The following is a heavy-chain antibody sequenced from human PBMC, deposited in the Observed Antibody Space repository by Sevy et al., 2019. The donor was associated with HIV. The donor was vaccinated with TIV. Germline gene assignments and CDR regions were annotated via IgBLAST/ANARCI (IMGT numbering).Heavy chain of an antibody. J-gene: IGHJ4*02. V-gene: IGHV4-59*01. CDR2: IYFTGNT. CDR1: GGSISSYF. Sequence: SETLSLTCSVSGGSISSYFWTWVRQSPGKGLERIGNIYFTGNTEYSPSLKSRVTLSLDTSKSQFSLTLKSVTAADTAIYFCVRDSTTRPRVLDYWGQGTLVTVSS. CDR3: VRDSTTRPRVLDY. D-gene: IGHD1-1*01.